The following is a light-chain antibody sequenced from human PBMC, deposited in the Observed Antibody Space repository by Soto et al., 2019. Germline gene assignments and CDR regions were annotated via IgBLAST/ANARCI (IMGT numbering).Light chain of an antibody. CDR2: GAS. V-gene: IGKV3-15*01. Sequence: EIVMTQSPATLSVSPGERATLSCRASQSIGTNLGWYQQRPGQPPRLLIYGASARVSGIPARFSGSGSGTEFTLAISRLQSEDFAVYYCQQYNNWPAMYTFGQGIKLEIK. CDR1: QSIGTN. J-gene: IGKJ2*01. CDR3: QQYNNWPAMYT.